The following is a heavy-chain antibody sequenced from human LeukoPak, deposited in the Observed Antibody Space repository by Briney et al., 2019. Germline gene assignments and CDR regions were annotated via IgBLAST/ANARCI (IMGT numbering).Heavy chain of an antibody. Sequence: GGSLRLSCAASGFTFSSYAMSWVRQAPGKGLEWVSAISGSGGSTYYADSVKGRFTISRDNSKNTLYLQMNSLRAEDTAVYYCAKKASISGSYRDDAFDIWGQGTMVTVSP. V-gene: IGHV3-23*01. CDR3: AKKASISGSYRDDAFDI. J-gene: IGHJ3*02. CDR2: ISGSGGST. CDR1: GFTFSSYA. D-gene: IGHD3-10*01.